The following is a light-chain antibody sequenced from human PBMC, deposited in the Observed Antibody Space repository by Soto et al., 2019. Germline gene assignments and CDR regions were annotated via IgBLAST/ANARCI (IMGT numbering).Light chain of an antibody. J-gene: IGLJ1*01. CDR1: SSDVGGYNY. CDR2: EVS. V-gene: IGLV2-14*01. Sequence: QSALTQPASVSGSPGQSITISCTGTSSDVGGYNYVSWYQQHPGKAPKLMIYEVSNRPSGISNRFSGFKSGNTASLTISGLQSEDEGDYYCTSYTSDTVYVFGPGTKLTVL. CDR3: TSYTSDTVYV.